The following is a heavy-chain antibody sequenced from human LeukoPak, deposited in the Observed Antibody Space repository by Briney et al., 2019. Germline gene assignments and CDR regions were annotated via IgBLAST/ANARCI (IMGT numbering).Heavy chain of an antibody. CDR2: IKQDGSEK. Sequence: TGGSLRLSCAASGFTFSSYWMSWVRQAPGKGLEWVANIKQDGSEKYYVDSVKGRFTISRDNAKNSLYLQMNSLRAEDTAVYYCARDRTLAVAGFNDYWGQGTLVTVSS. D-gene: IGHD6-19*01. CDR1: GFTFSSYW. J-gene: IGHJ4*02. CDR3: ARDRTLAVAGFNDY. V-gene: IGHV3-7*01.